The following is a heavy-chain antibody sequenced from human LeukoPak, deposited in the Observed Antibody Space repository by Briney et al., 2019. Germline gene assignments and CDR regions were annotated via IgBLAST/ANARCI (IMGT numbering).Heavy chain of an antibody. CDR2: ISWDSDSI. Sequence: PGGSLRLSCAASGFIFDDYAMHWVRQAPGKGLEWVSGISWDSDSIDYVDSVKGRFTISRDNAKNSLYLQMNSLRAEDTAVYYCAREQPNYDFWSGDYTGPFDYWGQGTLVTVSS. V-gene: IGHV3-9*01. D-gene: IGHD3-3*01. CDR3: AREQPNYDFWSGDYTGPFDY. J-gene: IGHJ4*02. CDR1: GFIFDDYA.